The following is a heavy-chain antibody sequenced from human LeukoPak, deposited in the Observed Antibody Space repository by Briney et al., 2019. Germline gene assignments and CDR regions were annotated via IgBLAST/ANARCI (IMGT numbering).Heavy chain of an antibody. D-gene: IGHD6-13*01. CDR1: GFTFSSYA. V-gene: IGHV3-30*04. CDR3: ARAGGSSWYLLKY. J-gene: IGHJ4*02. Sequence: PGRSLRLSCAASGFTFSSYAMHWVRQAPGKGLEWVAVISYDGSNKYYADSVKGRFTISRDNSKNTLYLQMNSLRAEDTAVYYCARAGGSSWYLLKYWGQGTLVTVSS. CDR2: ISYDGSNK.